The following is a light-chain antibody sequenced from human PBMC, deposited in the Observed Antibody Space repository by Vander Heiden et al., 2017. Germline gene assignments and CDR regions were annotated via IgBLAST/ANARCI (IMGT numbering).Light chain of an antibody. CDR2: AAS. CDR3: QQYKNWPLT. Sequence: EILMTQSPATLSASPGERATLSCRASQSVSNNLAWYQQKPGQAPRLLIYAASTRATNIPTRFSGSGSGTDFTLTISSLQSEDFALYYCQQYKNWPLTFGGGAKVEIK. V-gene: IGKV3-15*01. J-gene: IGKJ4*01. CDR1: QSVSNN.